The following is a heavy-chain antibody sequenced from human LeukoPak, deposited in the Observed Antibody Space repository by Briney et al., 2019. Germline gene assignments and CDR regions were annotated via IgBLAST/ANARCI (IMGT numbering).Heavy chain of an antibody. Sequence: SETLSLTCTVSGVSISGYYWSWIRQPAGKGLVWIGRIYTSGSTNYNPSLKSRVTMSVDTSKNQFSLKLSSVTAADTAVYYCARIYGDYSGIDYWGQGTLVTVSS. CDR1: GVSISGYY. CDR3: ARIYGDYSGIDY. V-gene: IGHV4-4*07. J-gene: IGHJ4*02. CDR2: IYTSGST. D-gene: IGHD4-17*01.